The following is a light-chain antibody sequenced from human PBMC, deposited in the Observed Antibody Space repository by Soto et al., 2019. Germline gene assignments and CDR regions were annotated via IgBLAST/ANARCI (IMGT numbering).Light chain of an antibody. Sequence: DIHMTQSPSTLSASAGDRVNITCRASQDISTWLAWYQQKPGKAPKLLIYKASSLESEVPSRFSGSGSGTEFTLTINSLQPDDFASYFCQQYNPYPFTFGQGTKLEIQ. CDR3: QQYNPYPFT. J-gene: IGKJ2*01. V-gene: IGKV1-5*03. CDR1: QDISTW. CDR2: KAS.